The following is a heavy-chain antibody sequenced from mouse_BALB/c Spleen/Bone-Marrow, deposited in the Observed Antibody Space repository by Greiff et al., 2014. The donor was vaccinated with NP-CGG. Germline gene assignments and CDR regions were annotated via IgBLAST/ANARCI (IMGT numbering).Heavy chain of an antibody. CDR2: INPSNGRT. V-gene: IGHV1S81*02. D-gene: IGHD1-1*01. CDR3: AREGNYYGSIAMDY. Sequence: QVQLQQSGAELVKPGASVKLSCKASGYTFTSYWMHWVKQRPGQGLEWIGEINPSNGRTNYNEKFKSKATLTVDKSSSTAYMQPSSLTSEDSAVYYCAREGNYYGSIAMDYWGQGTSVTVSS. CDR1: GYTFTSYW. J-gene: IGHJ4*01.